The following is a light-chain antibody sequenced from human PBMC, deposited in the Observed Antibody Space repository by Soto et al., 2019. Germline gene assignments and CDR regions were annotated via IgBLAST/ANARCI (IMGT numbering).Light chain of an antibody. V-gene: IGKV4-1*01. CDR3: XXYYSTPRT. CDR2: WAS. Sequence: DIXMTQSPDSXAVXXGERAXINCKSSQTVLXSXXXXXXLTWYQQKPGQPPNLLIYWASTREFGVPDRFSGSGSGTDFTLTISSLXAXXVAVYXXXXYYSTPRTFGHGTKVEIK. J-gene: IGKJ1*01. CDR1: QTVLXSXXXXXX.